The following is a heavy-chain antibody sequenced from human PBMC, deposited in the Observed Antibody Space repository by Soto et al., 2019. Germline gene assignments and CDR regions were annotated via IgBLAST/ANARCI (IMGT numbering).Heavy chain of an antibody. Sequence: EVQLVESGGVLVKPGGSLRLSCAASGFTFSTYSMNWVRQAPGKGLEWVSSISVSSDFIFYADSLKGRFTISRDNAKNSLYLQMNSLRTEDTAVYYCARAMPVCCGYAPYWGQGTLVTVSS. CDR3: ARAMPVCCGYAPY. D-gene: IGHD5-12*01. CDR2: ISVSSDFI. CDR1: GFTFSTYS. V-gene: IGHV3-21*01. J-gene: IGHJ4*02.